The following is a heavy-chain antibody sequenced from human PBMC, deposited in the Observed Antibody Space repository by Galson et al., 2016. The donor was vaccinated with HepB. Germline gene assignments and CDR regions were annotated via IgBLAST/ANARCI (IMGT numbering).Heavy chain of an antibody. Sequence: SLRLSCAASGLTFSRYWMHWVRQAPGKGLVWVSRINSDDSSASYADSVKGRSTISRDNAKNSLYLQMNSLRAEDTALYYCAKGAGSGNLRFSSVAFDFWGQGTMVTVSS. CDR3: AKGAGSGNLRFSSVAFDF. D-gene: IGHD1-26*01. CDR1: GLTFSRYW. V-gene: IGHV3-74*01. CDR2: INSDDSSA. J-gene: IGHJ3*01.